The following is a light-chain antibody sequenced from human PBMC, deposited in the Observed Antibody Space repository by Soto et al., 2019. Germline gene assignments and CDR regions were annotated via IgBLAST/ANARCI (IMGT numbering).Light chain of an antibody. CDR1: QSISSN. V-gene: IGKV3-15*01. CDR3: QHYNDRPPWT. CDR2: GAS. J-gene: IGKJ1*01. Sequence: EIVMTQSPVTLSLSPGERATLSCRASQSISSNLSWFQQKPGRAPRLLIFGASTRATDIPARFSGSGSGTEFTLTISTLQSEDFAVYYCQHYNDRPPWTFGQGTKVDI.